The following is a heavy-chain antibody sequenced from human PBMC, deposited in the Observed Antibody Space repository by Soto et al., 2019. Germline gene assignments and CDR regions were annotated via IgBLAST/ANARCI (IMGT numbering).Heavy chain of an antibody. J-gene: IGHJ4*02. CDR2: ISGSGGST. CDR1: GFTFSSYA. V-gene: IGHV3-23*01. CDR3: AKSIVAVAGPVDY. Sequence: EVQLLESGGGLVQPGESLRLSCAASGFTFSSYAMSWVRQAPGKGLEWVSTISGSGGSTHYADSVKGQFTISRDNSKNMLYLQVSILRAEDTAVYYCAKSIVAVAGPVDYWGQGTLVTVSS. D-gene: IGHD6-19*01.